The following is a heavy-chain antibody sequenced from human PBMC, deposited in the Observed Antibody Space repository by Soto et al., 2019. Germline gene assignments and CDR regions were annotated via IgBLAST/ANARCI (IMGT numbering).Heavy chain of an antibody. J-gene: IGHJ4*02. V-gene: IGHV3-74*01. CDR1: GFTFSSYW. CDR3: AREMATIDY. CDR2: INSDGSST. Sequence: GASVKVSCKASGFTFSSYWMHWVRQAPGKGLVWVSRINSDGSSTSYADSVKGRFTISRDNAKNTLYLQMNSLRAEDTAVYYCAREMATIDYWGQGTLVTVSS. D-gene: IGHD5-12*01.